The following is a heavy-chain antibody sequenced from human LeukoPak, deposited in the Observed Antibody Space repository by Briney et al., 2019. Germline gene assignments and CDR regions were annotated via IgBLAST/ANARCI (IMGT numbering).Heavy chain of an antibody. J-gene: IGHJ4*02. CDR1: GYTFTGYY. CDR2: INPHTGDT. CDR3: ARGEAPEDK. Sequence: GSVKVSCKASGYTFTGYYIHWARQAPGQGLEWLGWINPHTGDTYHAQKFQGRVTMTSDASVNTAYMQLSRLKSDDTAMYYCARGEAPEDKWGQGTLVTVSS. V-gene: IGHV1-2*02.